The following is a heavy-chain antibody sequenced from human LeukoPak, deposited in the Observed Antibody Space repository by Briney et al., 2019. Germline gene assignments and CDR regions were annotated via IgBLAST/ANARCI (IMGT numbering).Heavy chain of an antibody. Sequence: GGSLRLSCAASEFTFSNYALHWVRQAPGKGLQWVAVISYDGNTIHYADSVKGRFIISRDTSKNTLYLQMNSLRAEDTAVYYCARSGGLQKFDYWGQGTLVIVSS. J-gene: IGHJ4*02. CDR2: ISYDGNTI. CDR1: EFTFSNYA. D-gene: IGHD4-11*01. CDR3: ARSGGLQKFDY. V-gene: IGHV3-30-3*01.